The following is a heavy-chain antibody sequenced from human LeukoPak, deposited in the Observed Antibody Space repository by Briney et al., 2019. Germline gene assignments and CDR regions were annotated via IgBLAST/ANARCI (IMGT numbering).Heavy chain of an antibody. V-gene: IGHV3-9*01. CDR2: ISWNSGSI. D-gene: IGHD3-10*01. J-gene: IGHJ6*04. CDR3: AKDSSDYYGSGRLDV. CDR1: GFTFDDYA. Sequence: PGRSLRLSCAASGFTFDDYAMHWVRQAPGKGLEWVSGISWNSGSIGYADSVKGRFTIPRDNAKNSLYLQMNSLRAENTALYYCAKDSSDYYGSGRLDVWGKGTTVTVSS.